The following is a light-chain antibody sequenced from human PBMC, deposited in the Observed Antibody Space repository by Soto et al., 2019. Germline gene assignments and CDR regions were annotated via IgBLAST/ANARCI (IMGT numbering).Light chain of an antibody. V-gene: IGLV2-14*01. CDR2: DVT. CDR1: SSDVGAYKY. J-gene: IGLJ1*01. Sequence: QSVLTEPASVSGSGGQSITISFTGTSSDVGAYKYVAWYQQHPGKAPKRMIYDVTNRPSGVSNRFSRSKSGNTASLTISGLQAEDEADYYCSSYTASNTNVFGAGTNATVL. CDR3: SSYTASNTNV.